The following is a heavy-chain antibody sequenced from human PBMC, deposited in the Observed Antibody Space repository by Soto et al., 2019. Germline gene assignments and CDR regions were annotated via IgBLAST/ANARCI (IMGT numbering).Heavy chain of an antibody. J-gene: IGHJ4*02. CDR1: GYTFTGYY. CDR2: INPNSGGT. D-gene: IGHD6-13*01. Sequence: GASVKVSCKASGYTFTGYYMHWVRQAPGQGLEWMGWINPNSGGTNYAQKFQGRVTMTRDTSISTAYMELSRLRSDDTAVYYCARAYSSSWYVTFDYWGQRTLVTVSS. CDR3: ARAYSSSWYVTFDY. V-gene: IGHV1-2*02.